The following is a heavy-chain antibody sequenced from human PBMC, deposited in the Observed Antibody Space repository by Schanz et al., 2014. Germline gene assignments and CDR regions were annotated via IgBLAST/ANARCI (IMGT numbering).Heavy chain of an antibody. CDR1: GYTFTSNG. J-gene: IGHJ4*02. V-gene: IGHV1-2*02. D-gene: IGHD3-3*01. CDR3: ARKGMPPIWSGYPYFFDF. Sequence: QVQLVQSGAEVKEPGASVKVSCKASGYTFTSNGITWVRQAPGQGLEWMGWINPNSGGTDYAQKFQGRVTMTSDTSISTAYMVLSRLRSDDTAIYYCARKGMPPIWSGYPYFFDFWGQGTLVTVSS. CDR2: INPNSGGT.